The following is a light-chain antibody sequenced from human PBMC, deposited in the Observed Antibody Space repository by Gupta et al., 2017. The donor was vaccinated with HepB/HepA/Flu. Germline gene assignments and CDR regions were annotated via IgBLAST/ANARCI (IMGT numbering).Light chain of an antibody. CDR1: QSISTY. V-gene: IGKV1-39*01. J-gene: IGKJ1*01. Sequence: DIQMTQSPDLLSASVGDRVTISCRASQSISTYVKGYQQKEGEAPKLLVSGASRTRSGVPSRVSGSGCGIDVVLSISSLQPEEISTYYCQQRILFPLTFGRGTKVEIK. CDR2: GAS. CDR3: QQRILFPLT.